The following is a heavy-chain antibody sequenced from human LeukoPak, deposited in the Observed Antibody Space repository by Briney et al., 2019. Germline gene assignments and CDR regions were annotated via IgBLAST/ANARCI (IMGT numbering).Heavy chain of an antibody. CDR2: INPSGGTT. J-gene: IGHJ5*02. Sequence: ASVKVSCKAFGLSFTSYYMHWVRQAPGQGLQWMGLINPSGGTTNYAQEFQGRLTMTRDTSTTTVYMELSSLRSEDTAFYYCARSWWGTDWLLFKNWFDPWGQGTLVTVSS. V-gene: IGHV1-46*01. D-gene: IGHD3-9*01. CDR3: ARSWWGTDWLLFKNWFDP. CDR1: GLSFTSYY.